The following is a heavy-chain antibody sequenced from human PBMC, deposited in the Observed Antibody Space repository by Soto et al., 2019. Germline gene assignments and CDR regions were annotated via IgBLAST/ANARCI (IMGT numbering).Heavy chain of an antibody. V-gene: IGHV3-72*01. D-gene: IGHD4-17*01. J-gene: IGHJ4*02. CDR1: GFTFSDHH. Sequence: EVQVVESGGGLVQPGGSLRLSCAVSGFTFSDHHMDWIRQAPGKGLEWVGRSRKKADSYTTEYAASVKGRFTISRDDSKNSLYLQLNSLKTEDTAVYYCACDYRDYWGQGTLVTVSS. CDR2: SRKKADSYTT. CDR3: ACDYRDY.